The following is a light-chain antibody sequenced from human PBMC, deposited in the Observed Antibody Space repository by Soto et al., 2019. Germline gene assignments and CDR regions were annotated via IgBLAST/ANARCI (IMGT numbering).Light chain of an antibody. CDR3: LQDYSYFWM. V-gene: IGKV3-15*01. CDR2: ATS. Sequence: EIVMTQSPATLSVSPVERATLSCRASQSVGSDLAWYQQKPGKAPRLVIYATSTRETGVPTRISGSGSGTEFTLTISSLQPEDSATYYCLQDYSYFWMFGQGTKVDIK. CDR1: QSVGSD. J-gene: IGKJ1*01.